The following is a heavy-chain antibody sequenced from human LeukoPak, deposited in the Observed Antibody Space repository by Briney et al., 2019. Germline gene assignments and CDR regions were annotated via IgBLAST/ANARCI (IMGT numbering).Heavy chain of an antibody. D-gene: IGHD5-18*01. Sequence: ASVKVSCEASGYTFTSYGISWVRQAPGQGLEWMGWISGYNGNINYAQKFQGRVTMTTDTSTSTAHMELRSLRSDDTAVYYCARESRGYRYGYYYYYDMDVWGQGTTVTVSS. V-gene: IGHV1-18*01. CDR1: GYTFTSYG. CDR2: ISGYNGNI. CDR3: ARESRGYRYGYYYYYDMDV. J-gene: IGHJ6*02.